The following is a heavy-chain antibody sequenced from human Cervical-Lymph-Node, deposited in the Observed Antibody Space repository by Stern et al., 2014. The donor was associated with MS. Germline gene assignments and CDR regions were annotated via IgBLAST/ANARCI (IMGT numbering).Heavy chain of an antibody. J-gene: IGHJ6*01. V-gene: IGHV5-51*01. D-gene: IGHD3/OR15-3a*01. Sequence: EVQLVQSSAEVKKAGESLKISCKVSGYIFTNYWIGWVRQMPGKGLEWMGIIYPGDSETKYSPSFQGHVTISADKSINTAYLQQSSLKALATAIYYCARCYDFWSGYRNYYYGMDVWGQGTTVIVSS. CDR3: ARCYDFWSGYRNYYYGMDV. CDR1: GYIFTNYW. CDR2: IYPGDSET.